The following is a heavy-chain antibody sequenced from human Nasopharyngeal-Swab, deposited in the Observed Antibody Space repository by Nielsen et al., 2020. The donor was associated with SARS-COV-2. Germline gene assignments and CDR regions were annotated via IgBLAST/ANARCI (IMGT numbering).Heavy chain of an antibody. CDR1: GASISSFY. CDR2: IYYSGST. J-gene: IGHJ4*02. Sequence: SETLSLTCPVSGASISSFYWSWIRQPPGKGLEWIGYIYYSGSTNYNPALKSRVTRSVDTSKNQFSLKLSALTAADTAVYYCAGVVVPSGSFDYWGQGTLVTVSS. V-gene: IGHV4-59*01. CDR3: AGVVVPSGSFDY. D-gene: IGHD2-21*01.